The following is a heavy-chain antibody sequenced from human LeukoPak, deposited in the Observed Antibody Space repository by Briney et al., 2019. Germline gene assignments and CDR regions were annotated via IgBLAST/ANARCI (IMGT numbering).Heavy chain of an antibody. CDR2: IYSGGST. CDR3: ASQTAVLRSLEWLSPYGMDV. CDR1: GFTVSSNY. V-gene: IGHV3-66*02. J-gene: IGHJ6*02. D-gene: IGHD3-3*01. Sequence: GGSLRLSCAASGFTVSSNYMSWVRQAPGKGLEWVSVIYSGGSTYYADSVKGRFTISRDNSKNTLYLQMNSLRAEDTAVYYCASQTAVLRSLEWLSPYGMDVWGQGTTVTVSS.